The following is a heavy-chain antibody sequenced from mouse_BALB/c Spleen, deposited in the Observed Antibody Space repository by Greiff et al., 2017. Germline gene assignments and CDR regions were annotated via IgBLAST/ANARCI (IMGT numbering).Heavy chain of an antibody. J-gene: IGHJ2*01. V-gene: IGHV1S137*01. Sequence: QVQLQQSGAELVRPGVSVKISCKGSGYTFTDYAMHWVKQSHAKSLEWIGVISTYYGDASYNQKFKGKATMTVDKSSSTAYMELARLTSEDSAIYYCATNWDGYFDYWGQGTTLTVSS. CDR3: ATNWDGYFDY. CDR1: GYTFTDYA. CDR2: ISTYYGDA. D-gene: IGHD4-1*01.